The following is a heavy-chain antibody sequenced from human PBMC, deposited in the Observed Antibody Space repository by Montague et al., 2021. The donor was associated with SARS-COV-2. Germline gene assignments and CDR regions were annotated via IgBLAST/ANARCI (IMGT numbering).Heavy chain of an antibody. CDR3: ARDFDY. CDR1: GGSISSYC. CDR2: MYYSGST. V-gene: IGHV4-59*13. J-gene: IGHJ4*02. Sequence: SETLSLTCTVSGGSISSYCWSWIRQPPGKGLEWIGYMYYSGSTNYNPSLKSRVTLSVGTSKNQFSLKLSSVTAADTAVYYCARDFDYWGQGTLVTVSS.